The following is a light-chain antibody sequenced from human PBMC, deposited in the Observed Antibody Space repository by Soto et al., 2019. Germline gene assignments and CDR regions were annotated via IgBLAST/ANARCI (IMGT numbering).Light chain of an antibody. CDR2: DAS. J-gene: IGKJ3*01. CDR1: QDITNY. Sequence: DIQMAQSPSSLPASVGDTVTITCQASQDITNYLNWYQQKPGKAPKLLIYDASNLKTGVPSRFSGSGSGTEFTFTISNLQPEDIATYYCQQYDNLPLTFGPGTKVEIK. V-gene: IGKV1-33*01. CDR3: QQYDNLPLT.